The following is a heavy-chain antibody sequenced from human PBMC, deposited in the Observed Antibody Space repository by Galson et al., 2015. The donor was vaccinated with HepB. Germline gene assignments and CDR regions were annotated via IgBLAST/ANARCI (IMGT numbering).Heavy chain of an antibody. CDR3: ARVREGAKGYSGYDWANWFDP. Sequence: SVKVSCKASGYIFTGYYMHWVRQAPGQGLEWMGWINPNSGGTNYAQKFQGRVTMTRDTSISTAYMELSRLRSDDTAVYYCARVREGAKGYSGYDWANWFDPWGQGTLVTVSS. D-gene: IGHD5-12*01. CDR2: INPNSGGT. CDR1: GYIFTGYY. V-gene: IGHV1-2*02. J-gene: IGHJ5*02.